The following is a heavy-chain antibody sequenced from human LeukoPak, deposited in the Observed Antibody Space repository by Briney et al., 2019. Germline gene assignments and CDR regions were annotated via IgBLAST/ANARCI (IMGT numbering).Heavy chain of an antibody. V-gene: IGHV4-4*09. J-gene: IGHJ6*03. CDR1: GGSISNYY. CDR2: IYASGGT. CDR3: ARLTGYQQPTGGYYYYMDV. D-gene: IGHD6-13*01. Sequence: SETLSLTCTVSGGSISNYYWSWIRQPPGKGLEWIGYIYASGGTNHNPSLKSRVTISVDTSKNQFSLRLSSVTAADTAMYYCARLTGYQQPTGGYYYYMDVWGKGTTVTVSS.